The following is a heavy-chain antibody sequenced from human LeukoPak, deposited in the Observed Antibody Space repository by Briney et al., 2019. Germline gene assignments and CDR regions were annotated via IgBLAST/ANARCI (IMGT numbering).Heavy chain of an antibody. D-gene: IGHD2-21*02. J-gene: IGHJ3*02. CDR3: ARAPIQYCGGDCDTFDI. V-gene: IGHV3-74*01. CDR2: INSDGSST. CDR1: GFSFRNYW. Sequence: GGSLRLSCAASGFSFRNYWMHWVRQAPGKGLVWVSRINSDGSSTTYAGSVKGRFTISRDNAKNTLYLQMDSLRAGDTAMFYCARAPIQYCGGDCDTFDIWGQGTMVTVSS.